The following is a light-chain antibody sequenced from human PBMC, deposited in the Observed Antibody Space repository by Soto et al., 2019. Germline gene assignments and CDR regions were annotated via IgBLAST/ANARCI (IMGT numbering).Light chain of an antibody. J-gene: IGKJ1*01. Sequence: EIALTQSPATLSLSPGERATLSCRASQSVSSYLAWYQQKPGQAPRLLIYDASNRATGIPARFSGSGSGTDFTLTISSLEPEAFAVYYCQQRSNWPWTFGQGTKV. V-gene: IGKV3-11*01. CDR3: QQRSNWPWT. CDR1: QSVSSY. CDR2: DAS.